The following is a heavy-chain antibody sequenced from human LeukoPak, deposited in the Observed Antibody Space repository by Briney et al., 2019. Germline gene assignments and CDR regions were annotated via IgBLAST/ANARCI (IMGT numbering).Heavy chain of an antibody. D-gene: IGHD3-22*01. V-gene: IGHV1-2*02. CDR2: INPNSGGT. J-gene: IGHJ5*02. CDR3: ASQYYYDSSGYGWFDP. Sequence: GASVKVSCKASGYTFTGYYMHWVRQAPGQGLEWMGWINPNSGGTNYAQKFQGRVTMTRDTSISTAYMELSRLRSDDTAVYYCASQYYYDSSGYGWFDPWGQGTLVTVSS. CDR1: GYTFTGYY.